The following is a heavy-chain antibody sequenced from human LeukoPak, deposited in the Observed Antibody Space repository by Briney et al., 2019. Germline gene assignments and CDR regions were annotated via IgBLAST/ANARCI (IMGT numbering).Heavy chain of an antibody. CDR1: GFTFSSYG. D-gene: IGHD6-6*01. J-gene: IGHJ3*02. CDR2: IRYDGSNK. V-gene: IGHV3-30*02. Sequence: GGSLRLSCAASGFTFSSYGMHWVRQAPGKGLEWVAFIRYDGSNKYYADSVKGRFTISRDNSKNTLYLQMNSLRAEDTAVYYCAKDLSSLRHAFDIWGQGTMVTVSS. CDR3: AKDLSSLRHAFDI.